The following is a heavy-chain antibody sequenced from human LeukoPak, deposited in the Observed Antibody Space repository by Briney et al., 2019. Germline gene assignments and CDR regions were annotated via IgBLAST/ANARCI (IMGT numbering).Heavy chain of an antibody. V-gene: IGHV1-18*01. D-gene: IGHD3-22*01. CDR1: GYTFTSYG. J-gene: IGHJ6*02. CDR2: ISRDNGNT. CDR3: ARIISSGYNYGMDV. Sequence: ASVKVSCEASGYTFTSYGISWLRQAPGQGLEWMGWISRDNGNTNYAQNLKGRVIMTTETSTSTAYMELRSLRSDDTAVYYCARIISSGYNYGMDVWGQGTTVTVSS.